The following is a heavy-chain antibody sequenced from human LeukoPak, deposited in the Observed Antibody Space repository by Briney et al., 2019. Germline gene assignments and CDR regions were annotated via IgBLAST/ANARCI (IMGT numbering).Heavy chain of an antibody. D-gene: IGHD3-22*01. CDR3: ARDVGVTRFDP. CDR2: INANSGNT. Sequence: ASVKVSCKASGNTFSNYGFSWVRQAPGQGLEWMGWINANSGNTDYAQNFQGRVTLTTDTSTNVAYMELRNLTSDDTAVYYCARDVGVTRFDPWGQGTLVTVSS. J-gene: IGHJ5*02. CDR1: GNTFSNYG. V-gene: IGHV1-18*01.